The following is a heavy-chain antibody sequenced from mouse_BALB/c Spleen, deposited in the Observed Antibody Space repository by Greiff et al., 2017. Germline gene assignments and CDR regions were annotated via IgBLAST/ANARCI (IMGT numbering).Heavy chain of an antibody. CDR2: IWAGGST. D-gene: IGHD1-1*01. CDR1: GFSLTSYG. CDR3: ARDRYYGSSPFAY. J-gene: IGHJ3*01. Sequence: VKLMESGPGLVAPSQSLSITCTVSGFSLTSYGVHWVRQPPGKGLEWLGVIWAGGSTNYNSALMSRLSISKDNSKSQVFLKMNSLQTDDTAMYYCARDRYYGSSPFAYWGQGTLVTVSA. V-gene: IGHV2-9*02.